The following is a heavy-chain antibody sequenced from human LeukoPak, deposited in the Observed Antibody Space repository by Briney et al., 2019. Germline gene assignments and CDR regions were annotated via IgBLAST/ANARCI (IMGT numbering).Heavy chain of an antibody. CDR1: GGTFSSYA. Sequence: SVKVSCKASGGTFSSYAISWVRQAPGQGLEWMGRIIPILGIANYAQKFQGRVTITADKSTSTAYMELSSLRSEDTAVYYCARDIGFTALRGYYGMDVWGQGTTVTVSS. D-gene: IGHD3-3*02. J-gene: IGHJ6*02. V-gene: IGHV1-69*04. CDR3: ARDIGFTALRGYYGMDV. CDR2: IIPILGIA.